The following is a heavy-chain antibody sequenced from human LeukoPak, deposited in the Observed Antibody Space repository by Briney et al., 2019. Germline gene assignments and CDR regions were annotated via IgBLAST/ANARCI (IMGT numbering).Heavy chain of an antibody. CDR2: IRSKAYGGTT. V-gene: IGHV3-49*04. CDR1: GFTFGDYA. D-gene: IGHD5-18*01. Sequence: GGSLRLSCTASGFTFGDYAMSWVRRAPGKGLEWVGFIRSKAYGGTTEYAASVKGRFTISRDDSKSIAYLQMNSLKTEDTAVYYCTRGTAMVRYYFDYWGQGTLVTVSS. CDR3: TRGTAMVRYYFDY. J-gene: IGHJ4*02.